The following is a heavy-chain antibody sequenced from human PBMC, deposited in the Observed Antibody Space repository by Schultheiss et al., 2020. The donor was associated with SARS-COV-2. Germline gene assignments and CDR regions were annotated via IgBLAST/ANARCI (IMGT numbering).Heavy chain of an antibody. Sequence: SETLSLTCAVYGGSFSGYYWSWIRQPPGKGLQWIGYIHYSGNTYYNPSLKSLVTISVDTSKNQFSLKLNSVTAADTAVYYCARIMTTVTTLYYYYYGLDVWGRGTTVTVSS. CDR3: ARIMTTVTTLYYYYYGLDV. J-gene: IGHJ6*02. CDR2: IHYSGNT. V-gene: IGHV4-34*09. D-gene: IGHD4-11*01. CDR1: GGSFSGYY.